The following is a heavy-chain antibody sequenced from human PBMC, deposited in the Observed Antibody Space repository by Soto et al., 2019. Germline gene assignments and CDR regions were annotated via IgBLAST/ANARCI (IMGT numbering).Heavy chain of an antibody. J-gene: IGHJ6*02. V-gene: IGHV3-33*01. CDR1: GFIFGNFG. CDR2: VWYDGSNG. CDR3: ARDPRTARASAMDV. D-gene: IGHD6-6*01. Sequence: GGSLRLSCAASGFIFGNFGIHCVRQSPGKWLEWVAGVWYDGSNGVSADSVKGRFTISRDNSKNTLYLQMTSLRAEDTAVYYCARDPRTARASAMDVWGQGTTVTVSS.